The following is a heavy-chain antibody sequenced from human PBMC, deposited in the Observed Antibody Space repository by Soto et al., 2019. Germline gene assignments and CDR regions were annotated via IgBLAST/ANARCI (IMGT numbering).Heavy chain of an antibody. J-gene: IGHJ4*02. V-gene: IGHV3-9*01. Sequence: EVQLVESGGGLVQPGRSLRLSCAASGFTFDDYAMHWVRQAPGKGQEWVSGISWNSGSIGYADSVKGRFTISRDNAKNSLYLQMNSLRAEDTALYYCAKGPNVCSGGSCFQPYYFDYWGQGTLVTVSS. D-gene: IGHD2-15*01. CDR3: AKGPNVCSGGSCFQPYYFDY. CDR2: ISWNSGSI. CDR1: GFTFDDYA.